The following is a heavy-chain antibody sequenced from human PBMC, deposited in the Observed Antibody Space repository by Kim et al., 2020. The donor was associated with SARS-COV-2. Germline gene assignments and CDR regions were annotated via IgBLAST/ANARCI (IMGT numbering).Heavy chain of an antibody. D-gene: IGHD2-15*01. CDR3: ARVPTQPMGYYGMDV. J-gene: IGHJ6*02. Sequence: GGSLRLSCAASGFTFSSYAMHWVRQAPGKGLEWVAVISYDGSNKYYADSVKGRFTISRDNSKNTLYLQMNSLRAEDTAVYYCARVPTQPMGYYGMDVWGQGTTVTVSS. CDR2: ISYDGSNK. V-gene: IGHV3-30*04. CDR1: GFTFSSYA.